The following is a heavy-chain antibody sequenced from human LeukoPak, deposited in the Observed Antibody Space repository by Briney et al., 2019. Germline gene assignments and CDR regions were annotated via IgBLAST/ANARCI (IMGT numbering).Heavy chain of an antibody. D-gene: IGHD3-10*01. J-gene: IGHJ5*02. CDR3: ARDRRGEKSQYNCFDP. Sequence: GGSLRLSCTASGFTFSSYWMNWVRQAPGKGLEWVANIKEDGSEQYYVDSVKGRFTMSRDNAKNSLHLQMNSLRAEDTAVYFCARDRRGEKSQYNCFDPWGQGTLVTVSS. V-gene: IGHV3-7*01. CDR1: GFTFSSYW. CDR2: IKEDGSEQ.